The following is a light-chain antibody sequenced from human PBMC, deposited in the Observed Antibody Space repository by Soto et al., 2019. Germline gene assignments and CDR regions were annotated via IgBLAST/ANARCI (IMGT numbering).Light chain of an antibody. V-gene: IGKV3-20*01. CDR3: QQYGSSPPYT. J-gene: IGKJ2*01. CDR1: ENVSNNY. CDR2: GSS. Sequence: EVVLTQSPGTLSLSPGERATLSCRASENVSNNYLAWYQQKPDQAPRLLIFGSSDRAAGIPDRFSGSGSGTDFPLTISRLEPEDFAVYYCQQYGSSPPYTFGQGTKLEIK.